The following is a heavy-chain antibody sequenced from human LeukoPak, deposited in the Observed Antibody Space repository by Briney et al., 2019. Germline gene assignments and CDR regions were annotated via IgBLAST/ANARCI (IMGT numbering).Heavy chain of an antibody. Sequence: ASVKVSCKASGYTFTSFGISWVRQAPGQGLEWMGWISAYNGNTKSAQKFQGRVTLTTDTPTSTAYMELRSLRSDDTAVFYCVRDLGVDTSMIFFDYWGQGTLVTVSS. CDR2: ISAYNGNT. CDR1: GYTFTSFG. D-gene: IGHD5-18*01. J-gene: IGHJ4*02. V-gene: IGHV1-18*01. CDR3: VRDLGVDTSMIFFDY.